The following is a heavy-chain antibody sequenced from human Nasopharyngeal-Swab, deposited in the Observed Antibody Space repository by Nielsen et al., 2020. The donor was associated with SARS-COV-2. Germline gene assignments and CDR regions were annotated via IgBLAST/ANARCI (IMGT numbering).Heavy chain of an antibody. D-gene: IGHD6-13*01. CDR2: MNPNSGNT. CDR1: GYTFTSYD. J-gene: IGHJ6*02. V-gene: IGHV1-8*01. Sequence: ASVKVSCKASGYTFTSYDINWVRQATGQGLEWMGWMNPNSGNTGYAQKFQGRVTMTRNTSISTAYMELSSLRSGDTAVYYCARDREPGIAYYYGMDVWGQGTTVTVSS. CDR3: ARDREPGIAYYYGMDV.